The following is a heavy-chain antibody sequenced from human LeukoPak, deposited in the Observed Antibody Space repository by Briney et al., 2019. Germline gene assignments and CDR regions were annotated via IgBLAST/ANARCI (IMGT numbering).Heavy chain of an antibody. CDR2: ISHDGSNN. CDR3: ARVAAPAVPGYFDY. J-gene: IGHJ4*02. V-gene: IGHV3-30*03. D-gene: IGHD2-2*01. Sequence: GGSLRLSCAASGFTFSNYGMHWVRQAPGKGLEWVVVISHDGSNNNYADSVKGRFTISRDNAKNSLYLQMNSLRAEDTAVYYCARVAAPAVPGYFDYWGQGTLVTVSS. CDR1: GFTFSNYG.